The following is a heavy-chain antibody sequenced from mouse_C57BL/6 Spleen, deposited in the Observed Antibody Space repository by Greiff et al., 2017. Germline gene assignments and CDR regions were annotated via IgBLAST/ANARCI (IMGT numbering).Heavy chain of an antibody. Sequence: EVKLMESGGGLVKPGGSLKLSCAASGFTFSSYALSWVRQTPEKRLEWVATISDGGSYTYYPDNVKGRFTISRDNAKNNLYLQMSHLKSEDTAMYYCARDGNYGWYFDVWGTGTTVTVSS. D-gene: IGHD2-1*01. J-gene: IGHJ1*03. V-gene: IGHV5-4*01. CDR1: GFTFSSYA. CDR2: ISDGGSYT. CDR3: ARDGNYGWYFDV.